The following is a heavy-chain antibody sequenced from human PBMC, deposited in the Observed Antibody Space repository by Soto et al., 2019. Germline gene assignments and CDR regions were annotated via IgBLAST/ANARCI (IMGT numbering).Heavy chain of an antibody. CDR2: ISAYNRNT. CDR1: GYTFTSYG. J-gene: IGHJ4*02. D-gene: IGHD6-13*01. Sequence: QVQLVQSGAEVKKPGASVKVSCKASGYTFTSYGLSWVRQAPGQGLEWMGWISAYNRNTNYAQKLQGRVTMTTDTSTSTAYMEMRSLRSDATAVFYCARVIASAADFDYWGQGTLVTVSS. CDR3: ARVIASAADFDY. V-gene: IGHV1-18*01.